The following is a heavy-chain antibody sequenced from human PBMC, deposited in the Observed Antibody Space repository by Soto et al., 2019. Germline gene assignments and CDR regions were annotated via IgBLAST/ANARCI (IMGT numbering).Heavy chain of an antibody. Sequence: SETLSLTCTVSGGSISSYYWSWIRQPPGKGLEWIGYIYYSGSTNYNPSLKSRVTISVDTSKNQFSLKLSSVTAADTAVYYCARAGYYDSSTDVWGQGTTVTVSS. D-gene: IGHD3-22*01. CDR2: IYYSGST. CDR3: ARAGYYDSSTDV. V-gene: IGHV4-59*01. J-gene: IGHJ6*02. CDR1: GGSISSYY.